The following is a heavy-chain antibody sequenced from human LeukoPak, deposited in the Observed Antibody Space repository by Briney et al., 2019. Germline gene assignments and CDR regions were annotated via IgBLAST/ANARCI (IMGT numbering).Heavy chain of an antibody. J-gene: IGHJ6*01. CDR2: ISSSGSTI. CDR3: ASGTYYYDSRVPGGMDV. V-gene: IGHV3-48*03. CDR1: GFTFSSYE. Sequence: GGSLRLSCVASGFTFSSYEMNWVRQAPGKGLEWVSYISSSGSTIYYADSVKGRFTISRDNAKNSLYLQMNSLRAEDTAVYYCASGTYYYDSRVPGGMDVWGQGTTVTVSS. D-gene: IGHD3-22*01.